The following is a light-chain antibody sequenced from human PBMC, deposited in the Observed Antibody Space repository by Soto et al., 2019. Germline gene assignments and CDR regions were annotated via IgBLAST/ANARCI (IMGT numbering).Light chain of an antibody. V-gene: IGKV3-20*01. CDR3: QQYGSSPPYT. Sequence: EIVLTQSPGTLSLSPGERATLSCRASQSVSSSYLAWYQQKPGQAPRLLMYGASSRATGIQDRFSGSGSGTDFTITISRLEPDDFEVYSYQQYGSSPPYTFGQGTKLEIK. CDR2: GAS. CDR1: QSVSSSY. J-gene: IGKJ2*01.